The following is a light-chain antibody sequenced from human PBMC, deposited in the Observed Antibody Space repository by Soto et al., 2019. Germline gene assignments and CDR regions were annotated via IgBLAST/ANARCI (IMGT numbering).Light chain of an antibody. J-gene: IGKJ4*01. CDR3: QQYGSSQLT. V-gene: IGKV3-20*01. Sequence: ILLPPSPGTLSFSPGERATLSCRASQSVSSSYLAWYQQKPGQAPRLLIYGASSRATGFPDRFSGSGSGTDFTLTISRLEPEDFAVYYCQQYGSSQLTFGGGTKVDIK. CDR2: GAS. CDR1: QSVSSSY.